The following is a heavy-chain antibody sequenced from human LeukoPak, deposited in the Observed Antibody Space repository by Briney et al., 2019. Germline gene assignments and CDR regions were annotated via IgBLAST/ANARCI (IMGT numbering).Heavy chain of an antibody. V-gene: IGHV3-30*03. CDR1: GFTFNTYA. D-gene: IGHD2-15*01. CDR2: ISYDANRK. Sequence: GGSLRLSCAASGFTFNTYAMHWVRQAPGKGLEWVAVISYDANRKYYADSVKGRFTISRDNSKNAQYSQMDSLRVEDTALYYCVRDPPLGYCSGRSCYVFESWGQGILVTVSS. CDR3: VRDPPLGYCSGRSCYVFES. J-gene: IGHJ4*02.